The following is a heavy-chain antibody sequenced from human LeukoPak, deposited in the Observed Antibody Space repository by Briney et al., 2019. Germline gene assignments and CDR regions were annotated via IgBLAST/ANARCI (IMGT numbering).Heavy chain of an antibody. CDR2: ISSSSSYI. J-gene: IGHJ5*02. Sequence: PGGSLRLSCAASGFTFSSYSMNWVRQAPGKGLEWVSSISSSSSYIYYADSVKGRFTISRDNAKNSLYLQMNSLRAEDTAVYYCATPPIIYGPNWFDPWGQGTLVTVSS. CDR3: ATPPIIYGPNWFDP. V-gene: IGHV3-21*01. D-gene: IGHD4-17*01. CDR1: GFTFSSYS.